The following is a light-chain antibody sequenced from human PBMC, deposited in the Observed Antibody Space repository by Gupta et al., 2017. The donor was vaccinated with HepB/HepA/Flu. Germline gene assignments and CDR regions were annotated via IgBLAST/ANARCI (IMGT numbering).Light chain of an antibody. CDR2: AAS. CDR1: QSISSY. V-gene: IGKV1-39*01. J-gene: IGKJ2*01. Sequence: IQMTQSHSSLSASVGDRVTITCRASQSISSYLNWYQQKPGKAPNLLIYAASNLQSGAPSRFSGGGYGTDFTLTISSLQPEDFATYYCQQSHSLPQTFGQGTKLEIK. CDR3: QQSHSLPQT.